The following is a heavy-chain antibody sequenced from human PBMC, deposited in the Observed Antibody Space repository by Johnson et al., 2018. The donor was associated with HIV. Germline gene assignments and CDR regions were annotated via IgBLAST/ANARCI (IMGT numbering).Heavy chain of an antibody. CDR2: ISYDGSNK. D-gene: IGHD6-13*01. J-gene: IGHJ3*02. V-gene: IGHV3-30-3*01. CDR3: ARERIAAAGGI. Sequence: QMLLVESGGGVVQPGRSLRLSCAASGFTFSSMHWDRQAPGQGLEWVAVISYDGSNKYYADSVKGRFTISRANSKNTLYLQMNSLRAEDTAVYYCARERIAAAGGIWCQGTMFTVSS. CDR1: GFTFSS.